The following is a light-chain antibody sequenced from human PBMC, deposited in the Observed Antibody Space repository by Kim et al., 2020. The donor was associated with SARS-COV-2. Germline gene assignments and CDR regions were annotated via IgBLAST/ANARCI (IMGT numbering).Light chain of an antibody. CDR1: QSVSSNY. Sequence: EIVLTQSPGTLSLSPGERATLSCRASQSVSSNYLAWYQQKVGQATRLLIYAASSRATGIPDRFSGSGSQTDFTLTINGLEPEDFAVYYCQQYGRSPGYTFGQGTKLEIK. V-gene: IGKV3-20*01. CDR3: QQYGRSPGYT. J-gene: IGKJ2*01. CDR2: AAS.